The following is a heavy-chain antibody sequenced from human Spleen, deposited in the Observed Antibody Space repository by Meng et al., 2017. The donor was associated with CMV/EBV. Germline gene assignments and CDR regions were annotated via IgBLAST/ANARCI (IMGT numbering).Heavy chain of an antibody. J-gene: IGHJ4*02. CDR3: ARWAGLEWPTGSAPPYYVDY. V-gene: IGHV1-2*02. CDR2: INPNSGGT. CDR1: GYY. Sequence: GYYMHWVRQAPGQGLEWMGWINPNSGGTNYAQKFQGRVTMTRDTSISTAYMELSRLRSDDTAVYYCARWAGLEWPTGSAPPYYVDYWGQGTLVTVSS. D-gene: IGHD3-3*01.